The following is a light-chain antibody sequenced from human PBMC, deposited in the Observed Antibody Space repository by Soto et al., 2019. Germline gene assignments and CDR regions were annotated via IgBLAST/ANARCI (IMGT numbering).Light chain of an antibody. CDR2: SND. CDR3: ATWDDSLNGVV. Sequence: QSVLTQPPSASGTPGQRVSISCSGGSSNIGTNTVNWYQHLPGTAPKLLIFSNDERPSGVPDRFSGSKSGTSASLAISGLQSDDEADYYCATWDDSLNGVVFGGRTKVAVL. CDR1: SSNIGTNT. V-gene: IGLV1-44*01. J-gene: IGLJ2*01.